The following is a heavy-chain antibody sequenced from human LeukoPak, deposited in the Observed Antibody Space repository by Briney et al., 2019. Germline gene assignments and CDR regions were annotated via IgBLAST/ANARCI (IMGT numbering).Heavy chain of an antibody. V-gene: IGHV4-4*07. CDR1: GGSISDYY. CDR3: ARDHYDSSGYYIVDY. Sequence: PSETLSLTXTVSGGSISDYYWSWIRQPAGKGLEWIGRIYTSGSTNYNPSLKSRVTMSVDTSKNQFSLKLSSVTAADTAVYYCARDHYDSSGYYIVDYWGQGTLVTVSS. J-gene: IGHJ4*02. CDR2: IYTSGST. D-gene: IGHD3-22*01.